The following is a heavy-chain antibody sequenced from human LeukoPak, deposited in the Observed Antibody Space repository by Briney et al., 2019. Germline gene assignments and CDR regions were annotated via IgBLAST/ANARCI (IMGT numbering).Heavy chain of an antibody. V-gene: IGHV3-21*01. CDR3: AEGAAAPYY. D-gene: IGHD2-2*01. J-gene: IGHJ4*02. CDR2: ISISSDYI. Sequence: GGSLRLSCAASGFTFSSYSMNWVRQAPGKGLEWVSFISISSDYIYYADSVKGRFTISRDTAKNSLYLQMTTLRAEDTAAYYCAEGAAAPYYWGQGTLVTVSS. CDR1: GFTFSSYS.